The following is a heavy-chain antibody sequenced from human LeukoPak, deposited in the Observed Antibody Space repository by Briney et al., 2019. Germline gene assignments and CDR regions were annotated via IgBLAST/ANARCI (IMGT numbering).Heavy chain of an antibody. V-gene: IGHV3-23*01. CDR2: ISGSGGST. Sequence: GGSLRLSCAASGFTFSSYGMSWVRQAPGKGLEWVSAISGSGGSTYYADSVKGRFTISRDNSKNTLYLQMNSLRTEDTAVYYCAKDLTRWAGTTSWYSIDVWGKGTTVTISS. D-gene: IGHD2-2*01. CDR3: AKDLTRWAGTTSWYSIDV. J-gene: IGHJ6*03. CDR1: GFTFSSYG.